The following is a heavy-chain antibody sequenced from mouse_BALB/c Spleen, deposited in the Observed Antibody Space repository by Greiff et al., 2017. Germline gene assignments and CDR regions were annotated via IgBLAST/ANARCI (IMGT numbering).Heavy chain of an antibody. CDR1: GFSLTSYG. J-gene: IGHJ4*01. Sequence: VKLVESGPGLVAPSQSLSITCTVSGFSLTSYGVHWVRQPPGKGLEWLGVIWAGGSTNYNSALMSRLSISKDNSKSQVFLKMNSLQTDDTAMYYCARAHYDGGMDYWGQGTSVTVSS. CDR3: ARAHYDGGMDY. V-gene: IGHV2-9*02. D-gene: IGHD2-3*01. CDR2: IWAGGST.